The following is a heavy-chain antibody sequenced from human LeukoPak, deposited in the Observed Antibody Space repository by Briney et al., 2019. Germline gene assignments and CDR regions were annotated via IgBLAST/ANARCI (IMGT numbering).Heavy chain of an antibody. CDR1: GYTFTSYG. J-gene: IGHJ4*02. CDR2: ISAYNGNT. Sequence: ASVKVSCNASGYTFTSYGISWERQAPGQGLEWMGWISAYNGNTSYAQKLQGRVTMTTDTSTSTAYMELRSLRSDDAAVYYCARVDSSGWNFDYWGQGTLVTVSS. V-gene: IGHV1-18*01. D-gene: IGHD6-19*01. CDR3: ARVDSSGWNFDY.